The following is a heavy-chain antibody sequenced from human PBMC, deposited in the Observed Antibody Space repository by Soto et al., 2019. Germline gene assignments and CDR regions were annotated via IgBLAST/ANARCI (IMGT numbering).Heavy chain of an antibody. J-gene: IGHJ4*02. V-gene: IGHV4-39*01. CDR1: GGSISSSSYY. D-gene: IGHD3-22*01. CDR3: GKLDSSGYNKREYFDT. CDR2: IYYSGST. Sequence: SETLSLTCTVSGGSISSSSYYWGWIRQPPGKGLEWIGSIYYSGSTYYNPSLKSRVTISVDTSKNQFSLKLSSVTAADTAVYSWGKLDSSGYNKREYFDTGGRETRSTVS.